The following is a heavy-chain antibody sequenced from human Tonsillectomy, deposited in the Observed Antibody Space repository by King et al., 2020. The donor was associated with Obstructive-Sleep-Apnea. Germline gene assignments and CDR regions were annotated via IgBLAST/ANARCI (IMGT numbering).Heavy chain of an antibody. D-gene: IGHD1-26*01. J-gene: IGHJ3*02. CDR1: GDSISSYY. CDR2: IYNSGST. V-gene: IGHV4-59*08. CDR3: ARHSFGRLVLGATAFDI. Sequence: QLQESGPGLVKPSETLSLTCTVSGDSISSYYWSWIRQPPGKGLEWIGYIYNSGSTNCNPSLKSRVTISVDTSKNQFSLKLSSVTAADTAVYYCARHSFGRLVLGATAFDIWGQGTMVTVSS.